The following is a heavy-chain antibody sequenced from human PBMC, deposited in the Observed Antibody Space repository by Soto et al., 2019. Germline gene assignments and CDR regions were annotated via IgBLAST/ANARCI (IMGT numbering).Heavy chain of an antibody. V-gene: IGHV4-39*01. CDR1: GGSISSSSYY. D-gene: IGHD3-9*01. CDR2: IYYSGST. J-gene: IGHJ5*02. Sequence: PSETLSLTCTVSGGSISSSSYYWGWIRQPPGKGLEWIGSIYYSGSTYYNPSLKSRVTISVDTSKNQFSLKLSSVTAADTAVYYCARVRYFDLGPQTHWFDPWGQGTLVTVSS. CDR3: ARVRYFDLGPQTHWFDP.